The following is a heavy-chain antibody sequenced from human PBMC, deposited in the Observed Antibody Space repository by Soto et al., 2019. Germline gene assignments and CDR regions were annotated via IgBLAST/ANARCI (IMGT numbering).Heavy chain of an antibody. J-gene: IGHJ4*02. D-gene: IGHD6-25*01. Sequence: EVPLVESGGGLVQPGGSLRLSCAASGFTFSSYDMHWVRQATGKGLEWVSAIGTAGDTYYPGSVKGRFTISRENAKNSLYLQMNSLRAGDTAVYYCARSSGTEPFDYWGQGTLVTVSS. CDR1: GFTFSSYD. CDR3: ARSSGTEPFDY. V-gene: IGHV3-13*01. CDR2: IGTAGDT.